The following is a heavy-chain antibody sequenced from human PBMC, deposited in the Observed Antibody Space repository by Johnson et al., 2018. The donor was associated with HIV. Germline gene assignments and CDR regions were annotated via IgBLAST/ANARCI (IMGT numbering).Heavy chain of an antibody. J-gene: IGHJ3*02. CDR2: IRYDGSNK. D-gene: IGHD6-19*01. CDR3: AKDRSVAGLYDAFDI. CDR1: GFTFRSYG. V-gene: IGHV3-30*02. Sequence: QVQLVESGGGVVQPGGSLRLSCAASGFTFRSYGMHWVRQAPGKGLEWVAFIRYDGSNKYYADSVKGRFTISRDNSKNTLYLQMNSLRAEDTALYYCAKDRSVAGLYDAFDIWGQGTMVTVSS.